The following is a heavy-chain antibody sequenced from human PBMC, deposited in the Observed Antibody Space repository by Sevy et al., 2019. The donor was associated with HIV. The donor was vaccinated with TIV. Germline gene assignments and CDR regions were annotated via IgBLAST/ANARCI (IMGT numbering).Heavy chain of an antibody. D-gene: IGHD4-17*01. CDR3: VKGPHPAVTTSYGLDV. CDR1: GFIFSSYG. J-gene: IGHJ6*02. CDR2: IRNDGSTK. Sequence: GGSLRLSCAASGFIFSSYGMHWVRQAPGKGLEWVTFIRNDGSTKYYSASVRGRFAISRDNSKSTVYLQMNSLRPEDTAVYYCVKGPHPAVTTSYGLDVWGQGTTVTVSS. V-gene: IGHV3-30*02.